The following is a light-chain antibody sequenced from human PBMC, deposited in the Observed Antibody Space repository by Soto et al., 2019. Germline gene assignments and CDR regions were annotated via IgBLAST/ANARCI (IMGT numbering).Light chain of an antibody. CDR2: DVS. CDR1: SSDIGGYNY. CDR3: SSFTSRNTYV. Sequence: QSALTQPASVSGSPGQSTTISCTGTSSDIGGYNYVSWYQQLPGEAPKLIIDDVSDRPSGVSTRFSGSKSGNTASLTISGLQAEDEGDYYCSSFTSRNTYVFGTGTKLTVL. J-gene: IGLJ1*01. V-gene: IGLV2-14*01.